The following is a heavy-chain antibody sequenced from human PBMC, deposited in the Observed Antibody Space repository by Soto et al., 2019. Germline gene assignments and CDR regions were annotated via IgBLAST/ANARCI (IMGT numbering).Heavy chain of an antibody. CDR3: ARVGGTTIRYGMDV. D-gene: IGHD1-7*01. V-gene: IGHV3-21*01. J-gene: IGHJ6*02. Sequence: GGSLRLSCAASGFTFSSYSMNWVRQAPGKGLEWVSSISSTSSYIYYADSVKGRFTISRDNAKNSLYLQMNSLRAEDTAVYYCARVGGTTIRYGMDVWGQGTTVTVSS. CDR1: GFTFSSYS. CDR2: ISSTSSYI.